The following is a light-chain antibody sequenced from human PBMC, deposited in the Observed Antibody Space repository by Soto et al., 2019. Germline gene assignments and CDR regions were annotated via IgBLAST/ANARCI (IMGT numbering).Light chain of an antibody. CDR2: LNSDGSH. J-gene: IGLJ2*01. CDR1: SGHSNYA. V-gene: IGLV4-69*01. Sequence: QLVLTQSPSASASLGASVKLTCTLSSGHSNYAIAWHQQQSEKGPRYLMKLNSDGSHSKGDGIPDRFSSSSSGAERYLTISSRQSEDEADYYCQTWGSGIVVFGGGTKLTVL. CDR3: QTWGSGIVV.